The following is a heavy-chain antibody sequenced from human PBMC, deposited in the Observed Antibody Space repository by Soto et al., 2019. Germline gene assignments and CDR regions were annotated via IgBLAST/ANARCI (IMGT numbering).Heavy chain of an antibody. D-gene: IGHD3-22*01. V-gene: IGHV3-30*18. CDR1: GFTFSSYG. Sequence: GGSLRLSCAASGFTFSSYGMHWVRQAPGKGLEWVAVISYDGGNKYYADSVKGRFTISRDNSKNTLYLQMNSLRAEDTAVYYCAKANYYDSSGYYYFDYWGQGTLVTVSS. CDR3: AKANYYDSSGYYYFDY. J-gene: IGHJ4*02. CDR2: ISYDGGNK.